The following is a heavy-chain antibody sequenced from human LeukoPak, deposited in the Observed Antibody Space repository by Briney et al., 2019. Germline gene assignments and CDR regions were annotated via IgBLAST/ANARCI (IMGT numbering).Heavy chain of an antibody. CDR3: ARDAVSGMVRSEHGMDV. CDR2: IAHDGSHN. CDR1: GFNFSTYA. Sequence: GGPLSLPCAASGFNFSTYAMLWVRQAPGKGLEGVAFIAHDGSHNYYADSVKGRFTISRDNSKNTLYLQMNSLRAEDTAVYHCARDAVSGMVRSEHGMDVWGQGTTVTVSS. J-gene: IGHJ6*02. V-gene: IGHV3-30-3*01. D-gene: IGHD2-15*01.